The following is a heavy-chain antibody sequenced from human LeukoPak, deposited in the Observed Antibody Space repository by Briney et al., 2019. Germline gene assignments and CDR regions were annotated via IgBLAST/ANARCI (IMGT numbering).Heavy chain of an antibody. CDR3: ARTRGYSGYDLTYYYCGTDV. J-gene: IGHJ6*02. D-gene: IGHD5-12*01. V-gene: IGHV1-8*01. CDR1: GYTFTSYD. CDR2: MKPKSGNT. Sequence: ASVKVSCKASGYTFTSYDINWVRQATGQGLEWMGWMKPKSGNTGYAQKFQGRVTMTRNTSISTAYMELSSLRSEDTAVYYCARTRGYSGYDLTYYYCGTDVWGQGTTVTVSS.